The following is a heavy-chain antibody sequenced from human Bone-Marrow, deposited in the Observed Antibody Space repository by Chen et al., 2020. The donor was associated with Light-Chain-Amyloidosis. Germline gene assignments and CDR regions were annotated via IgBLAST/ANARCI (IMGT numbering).Heavy chain of an antibody. CDR1: GFTFDDYA. D-gene: IGHD6-6*01. Sequence: EVQLVESGGGLVQPGRSLRLSCAASGFTFDDYAMHWVRQAPGKGLEWVSGIIWNSGSIGYADSVKGRFTISRDNAKNSLYLQMNSLRAEDMALYYCAKDPLHSSSGAFDIWGQGTMVTVSS. CDR3: AKDPLHSSSGAFDI. CDR2: IIWNSGSI. J-gene: IGHJ3*02. V-gene: IGHV3-9*03.